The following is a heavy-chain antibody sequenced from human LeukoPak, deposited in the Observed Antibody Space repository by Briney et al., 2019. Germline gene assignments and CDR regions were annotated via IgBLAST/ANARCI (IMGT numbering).Heavy chain of an antibody. CDR1: GFTFSNAW. CDR3: TTERGYSSSWYSY. V-gene: IGHV3-15*01. Sequence: GGSLRLSCAASGFTFSNAWMSWVRQAPGKGLEWVGRIKSKVDGGTPDYVAPVKGRFTISRDDPKNTLYLQMNSLNIEDTAVYFCTTERGYSSSWYSYWGQGSLVTVSS. J-gene: IGHJ4*02. D-gene: IGHD6-13*01. CDR2: IKSKVDGGTP.